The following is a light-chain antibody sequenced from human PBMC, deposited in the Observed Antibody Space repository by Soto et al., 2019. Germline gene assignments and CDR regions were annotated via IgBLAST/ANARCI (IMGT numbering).Light chain of an antibody. V-gene: IGKV2-30*02. J-gene: IGKJ5*01. CDR2: KVS. CDR1: QSRVHSDGNTY. CDR3: MQGSHWPPIT. Sequence: DVVVTQSPLSLPVTLGQAASISCRSSQSRVHSDGNTYLSWFHQRTGQSPRRLIYKVSNRDSGVPDRFSGSGSGTDFTLKISRVEADDVGVYYCMQGSHWPPITFGQGTRLEIK.